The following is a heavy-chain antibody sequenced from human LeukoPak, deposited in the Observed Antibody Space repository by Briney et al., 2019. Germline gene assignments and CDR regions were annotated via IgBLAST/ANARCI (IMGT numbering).Heavy chain of an antibody. J-gene: IGHJ4*02. CDR3: ARDNVDALDY. D-gene: IGHD5-12*01. Sequence: PSETLSLTCTVSGGSISSYYWSWIRQPAGKGLGWIGRIYASGSTNYNPSLKSRVTMSVDTSKNQFSLKLSSVTAADTAVYYCARDNVDALDYWGQGTLVSVSS. CDR2: IYASGST. CDR1: GGSISSYY. V-gene: IGHV4-4*07.